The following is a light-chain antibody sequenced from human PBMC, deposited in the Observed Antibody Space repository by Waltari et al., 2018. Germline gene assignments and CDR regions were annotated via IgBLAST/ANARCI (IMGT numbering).Light chain of an antibody. CDR2: DAS. CDR3: QQYSDGYT. CDR1: QSVSIK. V-gene: IGKV3-15*01. J-gene: IGKJ2*01. Sequence: EIVMTQSPANLSVSPGESATLSCRASQSVSIKLAWYQQKPGQAPRLLISDASTRATVIPPRFSGSGSGTDFTLTISSLQSEDFAVYYCQQYSDGYTFGQGTKLEIK.